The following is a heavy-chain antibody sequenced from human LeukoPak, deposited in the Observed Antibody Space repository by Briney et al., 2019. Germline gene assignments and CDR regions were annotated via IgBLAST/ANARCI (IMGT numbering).Heavy chain of an antibody. CDR1: GGTFRSSG. D-gene: IGHD1-26*01. CDR2: IFPLFGTT. V-gene: IGHV1-69*05. CDR3: ARVASGSYTGPYDF. Sequence: SVKVSCKASGGTFRSSGVSWVRQAPGQGLEYMGGIFPLFGTTNYAQKFQGRVTITTDESTSTAYMEVSSLRSEDTAVYYCARVASGSYTGPYDFWGQGTLVTVSS. J-gene: IGHJ4*02.